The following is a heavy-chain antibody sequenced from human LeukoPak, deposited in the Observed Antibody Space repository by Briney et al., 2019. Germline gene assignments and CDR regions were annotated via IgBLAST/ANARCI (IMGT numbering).Heavy chain of an antibody. J-gene: IGHJ4*02. D-gene: IGHD3-3*01. Sequence: GGTLRLSCAASGFTFSSYAMSWVRQAPGKGLEWVSAISGSGGSTYYADSVKGRFTISRDNSKNTLYLRMNSLRAEDTAVYYCAKDYYDFWSGYPNFDYWGQGTLVTVSS. CDR2: ISGSGGST. CDR1: GFTFSSYA. V-gene: IGHV3-23*01. CDR3: AKDYYDFWSGYPNFDY.